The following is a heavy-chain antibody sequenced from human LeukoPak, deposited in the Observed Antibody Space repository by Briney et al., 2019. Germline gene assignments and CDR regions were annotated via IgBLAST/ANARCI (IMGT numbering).Heavy chain of an antibody. D-gene: IGHD3-22*01. CDR2: ISKDGNER. CDR1: RFTSSDYP. Sequence: GRSLRLSCAASRFTSSDYPMHWVRQTPGKGLEWVAVISKDGNERHYADPVKDRFTISRDNSKNTVYLQIDSLSVEDTAVYYCAREGSRGYYPYWGQGILSLSPQ. V-gene: IGHV3-30*03. J-gene: IGHJ4*01. CDR3: AREGSRGYYPY.